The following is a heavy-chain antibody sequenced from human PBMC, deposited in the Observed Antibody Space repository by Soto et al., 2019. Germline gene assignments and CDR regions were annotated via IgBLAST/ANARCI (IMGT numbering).Heavy chain of an antibody. Sequence: SETLSLTCTVSGGSISSGDYYWSWIRQPPGKGLEWIGYIYYSGSTYYNPSLKSRVTISVDTSKNQFSLKLSSVTAADTAVYYCAAQIFRGYSYGRIDYWGQGTLVTVSS. CDR3: AAQIFRGYSYGRIDY. CDR1: GGSISSGDYY. V-gene: IGHV4-30-4*01. D-gene: IGHD5-18*01. CDR2: IYYSGST. J-gene: IGHJ4*02.